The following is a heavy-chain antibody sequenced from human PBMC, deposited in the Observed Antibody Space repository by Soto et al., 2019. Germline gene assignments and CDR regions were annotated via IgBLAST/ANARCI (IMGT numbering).Heavy chain of an antibody. CDR1: GGSISSYY. CDR2: IYYSGST. V-gene: IGHV4-59*01. Sequence: SETLSLTCTVPGGSISSYYWSWIRQPPGKGLEWIGYIYYSGSTNYNPSLKSRVTISVDTSKNQFSLKLSSVTAADTAVYYCARTRLGYSYGSGWFDPWGQGTLVTVSS. CDR3: ARTRLGYSYGSGWFDP. J-gene: IGHJ5*02. D-gene: IGHD5-18*01.